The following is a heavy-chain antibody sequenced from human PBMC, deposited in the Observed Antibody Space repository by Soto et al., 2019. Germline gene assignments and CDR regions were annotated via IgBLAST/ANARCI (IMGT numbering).Heavy chain of an antibody. Sequence: EVQLLESGGGLVQPGGSLRLSCAASGFTFSSYAMSWVRQAPGKGLEWVSAITGSDGNTYYADSVKGRFTIYRDNSKNTLYLQMNSLRADDTAVYYCAKTVSTTWAFDYWGQGTLVTVSS. CDR1: GFTFSSYA. D-gene: IGHD2-2*01. J-gene: IGHJ4*02. CDR3: AKTVSTTWAFDY. V-gene: IGHV3-23*01. CDR2: ITGSDGNT.